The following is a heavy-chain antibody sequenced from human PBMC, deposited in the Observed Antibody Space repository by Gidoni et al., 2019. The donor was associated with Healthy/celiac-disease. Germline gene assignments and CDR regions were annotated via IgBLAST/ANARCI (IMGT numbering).Heavy chain of an antibody. V-gene: IGHV4-39*07. J-gene: IGHJ3*02. Sequence: QLQLQESGPGLVKPSETLSLTCTVPGGSISSSSYYWGWIRQPPGKGLEWIGSIYYGGSTYYNPSLKSRVTISVDTSKNQFSLKLSSVTAADTAVYYCARDLVGADAFDIWGQGTMVTVSS. CDR3: ARDLVGADAFDI. D-gene: IGHD1-26*01. CDR1: GGSISSSSYY. CDR2: IYYGGST.